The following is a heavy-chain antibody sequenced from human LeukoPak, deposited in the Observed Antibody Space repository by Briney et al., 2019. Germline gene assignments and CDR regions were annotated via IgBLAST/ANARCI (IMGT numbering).Heavy chain of an antibody. CDR1: GFTFSSYS. CDR3: ARDWGSRGYYGYYFDY. CDR2: ISSSGYI. D-gene: IGHD3-22*01. Sequence: GGSLRLSCAASGFTFSSYSMNWVRQAPGKGLEWVSSISSSGYIYYADSVKGRFTISRDNAKNSLYLQMNSLRAEDTAVYYCARDWGSRGYYGYYFDYWGQGTLVTVSS. J-gene: IGHJ4*02. V-gene: IGHV3-21*01.